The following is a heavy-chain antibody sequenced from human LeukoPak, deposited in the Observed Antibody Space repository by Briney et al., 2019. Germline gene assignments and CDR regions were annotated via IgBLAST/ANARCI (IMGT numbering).Heavy chain of an antibody. D-gene: IGHD3-10*01. V-gene: IGHV1-69*04. Sequence: SVKLSCKASGGTFSSYAISWVRQAPGQGLEWMGRIIPILGIANYAQKFQGRVTITADKSTSTAYMELSSLRSEDTAVYYCARALMVRGVILEDWGQGTLVTVSS. CDR2: IIPILGIA. CDR3: ARALMVRGVILED. J-gene: IGHJ4*02. CDR1: GGTFSSYA.